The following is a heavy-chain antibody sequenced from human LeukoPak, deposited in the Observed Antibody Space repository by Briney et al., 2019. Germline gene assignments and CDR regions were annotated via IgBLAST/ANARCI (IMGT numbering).Heavy chain of an antibody. V-gene: IGHV3-15*01. D-gene: IGHD5-18*01. Sequence: PGGSLRLSCAASGFTFSNAWMSWVRPAAGKGLEWDGRIKGKTGGGTTDYAAPVKGRFTISRDDSKNTLYLQMNSLKTEDTAVYYCTRYTYGYFYWGQGTLVTVSS. J-gene: IGHJ4*02. CDR3: TRYTYGYFY. CDR1: GFTFSNAW. CDR2: IKGKTGGGTT.